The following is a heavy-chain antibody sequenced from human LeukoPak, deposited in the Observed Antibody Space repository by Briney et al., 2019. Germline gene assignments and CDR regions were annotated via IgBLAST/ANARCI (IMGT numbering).Heavy chain of an antibody. D-gene: IGHD1-26*01. CDR2: IYNVGST. CDR3: ARGGDVVGALFDS. Sequence: PGGSLRLSCAASGLTVTSCFMGWVRQAPGKGLEWVSVIYNVGSTYYADSVKGRFTHSRDNSMNTVYLQMNSLRAEDTAVYYCARGGDVVGALFDSWGQGTPVTVSS. CDR1: GLTVTSCF. J-gene: IGHJ4*02. V-gene: IGHV3-53*01.